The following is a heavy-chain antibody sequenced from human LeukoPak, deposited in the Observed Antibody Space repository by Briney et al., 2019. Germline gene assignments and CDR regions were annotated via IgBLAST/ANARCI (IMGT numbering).Heavy chain of an antibody. V-gene: IGHV3-23*01. D-gene: IGHD1-7*01. CDR3: ARNNRNSRTQRWFYFDF. J-gene: IGHJ4*02. Sequence: PGGSLRLSCATSGFTFSIYAMSWVRQAPGKGLEWVSVISGSGSDTYYADSVKGRFTISRDNSKNTVYLQMDSLRAEDTAVYYCARNNRNSRTQRWFYFDFWGQGTLVTVTS. CDR1: GFTFSIYA. CDR2: ISGSGSDT.